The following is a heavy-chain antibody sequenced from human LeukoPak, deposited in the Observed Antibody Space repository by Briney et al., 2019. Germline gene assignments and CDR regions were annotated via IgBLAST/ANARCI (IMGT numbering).Heavy chain of an antibody. CDR2: IKTKTDGVTT. CDR3: TTSMVRGVSAPRY. CDR1: GFTFSNVW. J-gene: IGHJ4*02. D-gene: IGHD3-10*01. Sequence: GGSLRLSCAASGFTFSNVWMSWVRQAPGKGLEWVGRIKTKTDGVTTDYAEPVKGRLTISRDDSKNTLYLQMNSLKTEDTAVYYCTTSMVRGVSAPRYWGQGTLVTVSS. V-gene: IGHV3-15*01.